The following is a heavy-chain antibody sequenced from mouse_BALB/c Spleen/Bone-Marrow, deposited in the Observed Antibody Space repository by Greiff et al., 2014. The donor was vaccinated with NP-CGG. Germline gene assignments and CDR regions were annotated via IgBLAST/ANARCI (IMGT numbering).Heavy chain of an antibody. CDR1: GFSLTSYG. Sequence: VQLQQSGAGLVAPAQTLSITCTVSGFSLTSYGVSWVRQPPGKGLEWLGGIWGDGGINYYSALISRLSIIKDTAKSHISLKLNSVNTAAEATSYCARVKRYGYAMDYWGQGTSVTVSS. V-gene: IGHV2-3*01. CDR3: ARVKRYGYAMDY. CDR2: IWGDGGI. J-gene: IGHJ4*01. D-gene: IGHD1-1*01.